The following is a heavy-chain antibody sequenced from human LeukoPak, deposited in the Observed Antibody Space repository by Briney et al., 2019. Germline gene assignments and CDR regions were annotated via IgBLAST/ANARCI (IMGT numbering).Heavy chain of an antibody. CDR2: ISAHNGNT. D-gene: IGHD3-3*01. J-gene: IGHJ6*02. V-gene: IGHV1-18*01. CDR3: ARDLGSNDFWSGYSYYYYYGMDV. CDR1: GYTFTSYG. Sequence: GASVKVSCKASGYTFTSYGISWVRQAPGQGLEWMGWISAHNGNTNYAQKLQGRVTMTTDTSTSTAYMELRSLRSDDTAVYYCARDLGSNDFWSGYSYYYYYGMDVWGQGTTVTVSS.